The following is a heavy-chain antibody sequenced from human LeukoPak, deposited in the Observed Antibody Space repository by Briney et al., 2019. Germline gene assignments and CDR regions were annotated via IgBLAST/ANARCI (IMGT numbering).Heavy chain of an antibody. CDR1: GGSISSSYSY. D-gene: IGHD3-9*01. CDR3: AIQYYDILTGLVWFDP. CDR2: IYYSGST. Sequence: SETLSLTCTVSGGSISSSYSYWGWIRQPPGKGLEWIGNIYYSGSTYYSPSLTSRVTVSVDTSENQFSLKLTSVTAADTAVYYCAIQYYDILTGLVWFDPWGQGTLVTVSS. J-gene: IGHJ5*02. V-gene: IGHV4-39*07.